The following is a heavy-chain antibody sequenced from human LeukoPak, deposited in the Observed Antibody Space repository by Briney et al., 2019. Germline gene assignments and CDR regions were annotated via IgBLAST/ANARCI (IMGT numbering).Heavy chain of an antibody. Sequence: SQTLSLTCAVSGGSTSSGGYSWSWIRQPPGKGLEWIGYIYHSGSTYYNPSLKSRVTISVDRSKNQFSLKLSSVTAADTAVYYCRLLYQTIDYWGQGTLVTVSS. CDR1: GGSTSSGGYS. CDR3: RLLYQTIDY. CDR2: IYHSGST. J-gene: IGHJ4*02. D-gene: IGHD3-16*01. V-gene: IGHV4-30-2*01.